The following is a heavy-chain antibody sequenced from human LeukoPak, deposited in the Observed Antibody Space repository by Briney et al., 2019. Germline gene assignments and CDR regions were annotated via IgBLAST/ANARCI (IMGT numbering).Heavy chain of an antibody. Sequence: GASVKVSCKASGYTFTGYYMHWVRQAPGQGPEWMGWINPNSGGTNYAQKFQGRVTMTRDTSISTAYMELSRLRSDDTAVYYCARVKTIFGVVIIPEYYMDVWGKGTTVTVSS. CDR2: INPNSGGT. V-gene: IGHV1-2*02. CDR3: ARVKTIFGVVIIPEYYMDV. J-gene: IGHJ6*03. CDR1: GYTFTGYY. D-gene: IGHD3-3*01.